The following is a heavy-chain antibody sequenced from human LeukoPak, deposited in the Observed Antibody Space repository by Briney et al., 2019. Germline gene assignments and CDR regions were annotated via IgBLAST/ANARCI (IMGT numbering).Heavy chain of an antibody. CDR3: ASMDIVARGSFDY. V-gene: IGHV4-59*01. D-gene: IGHD5-12*01. J-gene: IGHJ4*02. CDR1: GVSISSYY. Sequence: SETLSLTCTVSGVSISSYYWSWIRQPPGKGLEWIGYIYYSGSTNYNPSLKSRVTISVDTSKNQFSLKLSSVTAADTAVYYCASMDIVARGSFDYWGQGTLVTVSS. CDR2: IYYSGST.